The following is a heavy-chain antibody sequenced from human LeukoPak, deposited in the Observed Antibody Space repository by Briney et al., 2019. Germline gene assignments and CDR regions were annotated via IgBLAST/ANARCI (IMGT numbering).Heavy chain of an antibody. CDR1: GASFSGHS. J-gene: IGHJ4*02. V-gene: IGHV4-34*01. D-gene: IGHD2-15*01. CDR2: INHSGST. Sequence: SETLSLTCGVYGASFSGHSWSWIRQPPGKGLEWIGEINHSGSTNYNPSLKSRVTISVDTSKNQFSLKLSSVTAADTAVYYCARDGDLVAATSFFDYWGQGTLVTVSS. CDR3: ARDGDLVAATSFFDY.